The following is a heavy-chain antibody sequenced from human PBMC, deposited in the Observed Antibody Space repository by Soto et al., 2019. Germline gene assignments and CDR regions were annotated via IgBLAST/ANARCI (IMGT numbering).Heavy chain of an antibody. CDR2: IYYSGST. CDR1: GGSISSSSYY. CDR3: AREGGYSSGIFDY. J-gene: IGHJ4*02. Sequence: SETLSLTCTVSGGSISSSSYYWGWIRQPPGKGLEWIGSIYYSGSTYYNPSLKSRVTISVDTSKNQFSLKLSSVTAADTAVYYCAREGGYSSGIFDYWGQGTLVTVSS. D-gene: IGHD6-19*01. V-gene: IGHV4-39*02.